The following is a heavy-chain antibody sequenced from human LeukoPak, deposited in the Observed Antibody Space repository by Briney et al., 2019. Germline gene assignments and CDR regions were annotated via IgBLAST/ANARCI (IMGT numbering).Heavy chain of an antibody. J-gene: IGHJ4*02. CDR3: ARASYYDFWSGYNFDY. Sequence: PGGSLRLSCAASGFTFSSYWMSWVRQAPGKGLEWVANIKQDGSEKYYVDSVKGRFTISRDNAKNSLYLQMNSLRAEDTAVYYCARASYYDFWSGYNFDYWGQGTLVTVSS. CDR1: GFTFSSYW. CDR2: IKQDGSEK. V-gene: IGHV3-7*01. D-gene: IGHD3-3*01.